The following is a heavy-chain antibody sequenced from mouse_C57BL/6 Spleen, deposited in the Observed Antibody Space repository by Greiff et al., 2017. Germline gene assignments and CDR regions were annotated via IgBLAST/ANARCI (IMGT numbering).Heavy chain of an antibody. CDR1: GFTFSSYA. CDR2: ISSGGDYI. Sequence: EVMLVESGEGLVKPGGSLKLSCAASGFTFSSYAMSWVRQTPEKRLEWVAYISSGGDYIYYADPVKGRFTISRDNARNTLYLQMSSLKSEDTAMYYCTLDSSGYVPMDYWGQGTSVTVSS. J-gene: IGHJ4*01. V-gene: IGHV5-9-1*02. D-gene: IGHD3-2*02. CDR3: TLDSSGYVPMDY.